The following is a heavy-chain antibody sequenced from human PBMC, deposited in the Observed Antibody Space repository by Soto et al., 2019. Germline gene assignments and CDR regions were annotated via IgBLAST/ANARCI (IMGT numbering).Heavy chain of an antibody. V-gene: IGHV3-23*01. Sequence: GGSLRLSCAASGFTFSSYAMSWVRQAPGKGLEWVSAISGSGGSTYYADSVKGRFTISRDNSKNTLYLQMNSLRAEDTAVYYCAKDWEAAGSGYYFDYWGQGTLVTVSS. CDR2: ISGSGGST. D-gene: IGHD6-13*01. CDR1: GFTFSSYA. J-gene: IGHJ4*02. CDR3: AKDWEAAGSGYYFDY.